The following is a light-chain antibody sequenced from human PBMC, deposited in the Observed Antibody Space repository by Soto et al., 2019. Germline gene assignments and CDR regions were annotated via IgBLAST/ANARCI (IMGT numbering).Light chain of an antibody. J-gene: IGLJ2*01. Sequence: QSALTQPASVSGSPGQSITISCTTTSSYIGAYNYVSWYQQHTGKAPKLIIYDVTSRPSGVSNRFSGSKSGNTASLTISGLQAEDEADYFCSSHTFGSIVVFGGGTKLT. CDR2: DVT. V-gene: IGLV2-14*03. CDR3: SSHTFGSIVV. CDR1: SSYIGAYNY.